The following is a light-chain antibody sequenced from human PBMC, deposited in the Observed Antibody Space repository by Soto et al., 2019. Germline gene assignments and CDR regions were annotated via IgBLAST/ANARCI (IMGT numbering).Light chain of an antibody. V-gene: IGLV1-44*01. CDR3: AAWDDSLNGWV. Sequence: QSVLTQPPSASGTPGQRVTISCSGSSSKIGSNTLNWYQQLPGTAPKLLIYSNNQRPSGVPDRFSGSKSGTSASLAISGLQSEDEADYYCAAWDDSLNGWVFGGGTKVTVL. CDR1: SSKIGSNT. CDR2: SNN. J-gene: IGLJ3*02.